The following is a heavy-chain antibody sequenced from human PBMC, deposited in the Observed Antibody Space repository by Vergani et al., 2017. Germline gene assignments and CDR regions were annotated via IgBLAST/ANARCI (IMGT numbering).Heavy chain of an antibody. V-gene: IGHV4-39*07. CDR1: GGPISSSSYY. D-gene: IGHD1-26*01. Sequence: QLQLQESGPGLVKASETLSLTCTVSGGPISSSSYYWGWIRQPPGKGLEWIGSIYYSGSTYYNPPLKSRVTISVDTSKNPFSLKLSPVTAADTAVYYCARDPPSGRHRKAFDIWGQGTMVTVSS. CDR3: ARDPPSGRHRKAFDI. J-gene: IGHJ3*02. CDR2: IYYSGST.